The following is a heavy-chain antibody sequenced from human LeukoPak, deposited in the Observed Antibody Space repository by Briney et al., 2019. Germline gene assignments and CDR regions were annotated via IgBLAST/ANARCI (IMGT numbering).Heavy chain of an antibody. J-gene: IGHJ4*02. D-gene: IGHD6-13*01. CDR3: ARGGDSSSWYGDY. Sequence: SETLSLTCAVYGGSFSGYYWSWIRQPPGKGLEWIGEINHSGSTNYNPSLKSRVTISVDTSKNQFSLKLSSVTAADTAVYYCARGGDSSSWYGDYWGQGTLVTVSS. CDR2: INHSGST. V-gene: IGHV4-34*01. CDR1: GGSFSGYY.